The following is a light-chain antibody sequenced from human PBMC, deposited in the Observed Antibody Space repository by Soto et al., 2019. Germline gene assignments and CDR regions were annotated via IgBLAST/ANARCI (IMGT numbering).Light chain of an antibody. CDR1: SSDVGGYNY. CDR2: EVS. Sequence: QSALTQPASVSGSPGQSITVSCTGTSSDVGGYNYVSWYQQHPGKAPKLMIYEVSNRPSGVSNRFSGSKSGNPASLTISGLQAEDEADYYCSSYTTISTLEVLGGGTQLTVL. V-gene: IGLV2-14*01. CDR3: SSYTTISTLEV. J-gene: IGLJ3*02.